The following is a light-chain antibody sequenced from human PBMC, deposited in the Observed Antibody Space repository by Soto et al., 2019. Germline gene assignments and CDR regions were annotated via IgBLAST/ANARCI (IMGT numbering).Light chain of an antibody. CDR3: TSYASGSSHVV. Sequence: QSVLTQPAYVSGSPGQSTTLSFTGTSSDIGGYDYVSWYQRHPGKAPKLIIYDVNNRPSGVSNRFSGSKSGNTASLTISGLQAEDEADYYCTSYASGSSHVVFGGGTKVTVL. J-gene: IGLJ2*01. CDR1: SSDIGGYDY. V-gene: IGLV2-14*01. CDR2: DVN.